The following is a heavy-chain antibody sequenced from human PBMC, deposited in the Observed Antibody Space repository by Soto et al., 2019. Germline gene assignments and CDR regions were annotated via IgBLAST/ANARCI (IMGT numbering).Heavy chain of an antibody. V-gene: IGHV1-69*06. Sequence: QVQLVQSGAEVKKPGSSVKVSCKASGGTFSSYAISWVRQAPGQGLEWMGGIIPIFGTANYAQKFQGRVTITADKSTSTGYIELGSLRSEDTAVYYWARDRGCSGGSCYSQDAFDLWGQGTMVTVSS. D-gene: IGHD2-15*01. J-gene: IGHJ3*01. CDR1: GGTFSSYA. CDR2: IIPIFGTA. CDR3: ARDRGCSGGSCYSQDAFDL.